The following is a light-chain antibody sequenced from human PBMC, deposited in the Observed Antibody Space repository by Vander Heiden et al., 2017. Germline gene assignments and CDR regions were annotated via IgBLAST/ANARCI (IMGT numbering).Light chain of an antibody. CDR2: DDR. CDR3: EVWDRGSDHWL. Sequence: SVLTPPPSVSVAPGQPAKITCGGDDIGSRGVDWYQQWPGQAPVLVMYDDRDRPSGIPERFSGYNPGNTASLTSSRVEAGDEAAYYCEVWDRGSDHWLFGGGTKLTVL. CDR1: DIGSRG. V-gene: IGLV3-21*02. J-gene: IGLJ3*02.